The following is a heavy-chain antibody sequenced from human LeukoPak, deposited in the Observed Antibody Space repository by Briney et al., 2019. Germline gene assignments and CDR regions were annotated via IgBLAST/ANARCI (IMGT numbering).Heavy chain of an antibody. J-gene: IGHJ5*02. Sequence: PGGSLKLSCAASGSTFSGSAIHWVRQSSGKGLEWVGQIDKKDKGYATATAYAASVKGRFTISRDDSINTAYLQMKSLKTEDTALYYCTRDSGTYNWLDPWGQGTLVTVSS. CDR1: GSTFSGSA. V-gene: IGHV3-73*01. CDR2: IDKKDKGYATAT. D-gene: IGHD1-26*01. CDR3: TRDSGTYNWLDP.